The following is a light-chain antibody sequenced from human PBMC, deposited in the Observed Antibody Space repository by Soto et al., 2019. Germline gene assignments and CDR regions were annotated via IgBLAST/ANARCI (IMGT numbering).Light chain of an antibody. Sequence: DVWMTQTPLSLSFAPAHRPSICGKSSQSLLHITGETFHFWCLQKTGQSPQLLIYEVGTRVSGVADRFSGSRSGTDFTLEISRVETDDVGIYYCMKSTQLPPTFGQGTRLEIK. J-gene: IGKJ5*01. V-gene: IGKV2D-29*02. CDR2: EVG. CDR1: QSLLHITGETF. CDR3: MKSTQLPPT.